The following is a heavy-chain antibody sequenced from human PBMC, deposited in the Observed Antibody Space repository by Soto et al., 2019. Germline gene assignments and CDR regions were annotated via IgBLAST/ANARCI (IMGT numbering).Heavy chain of an antibody. CDR2: INHSGST. CDR3: ASPQGGYSPRLGDWFDP. J-gene: IGHJ5*02. V-gene: IGHV4-34*01. Sequence: QVQLQQWGAGLLKPSETLSLTCAVYGGSFSGYYWSWIRQPPGKGLEWIGEINHSGSTNYNPSLKSRVTISVDTSKNQFALKLSSVTAADTAVYYCASPQGGYSPRLGDWFDPWGQGTLVTVSS. CDR1: GGSFSGYY. D-gene: IGHD6-19*01.